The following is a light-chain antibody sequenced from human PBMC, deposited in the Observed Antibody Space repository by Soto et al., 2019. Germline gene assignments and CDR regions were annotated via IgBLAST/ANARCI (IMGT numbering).Light chain of an antibody. Sequence: ETVLTQSPGTLSLSPGGRATLSCRASQSVSNSYLAWYQQKPGQPPRLLIYGASRRATDIPDRFSGSGSGTDFTLTIGRLEPEDFAVYYCQQYGTSPQTFGQGTKVDIK. V-gene: IGKV3-20*01. CDR2: GAS. CDR3: QQYGTSPQT. J-gene: IGKJ1*01. CDR1: QSVSNSY.